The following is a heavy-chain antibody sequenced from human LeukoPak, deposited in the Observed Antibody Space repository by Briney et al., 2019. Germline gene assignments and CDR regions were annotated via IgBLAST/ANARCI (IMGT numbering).Heavy chain of an antibody. Sequence: SETLSLTCTVSGGSISSYYWSWIRQPPGKGLEWIGYIYYSGSTNYNPSLKSRVTISVDTSKNQFSLKLSSVTAADTAVYYCARGPYDFWSGFYWFDPWDQGTLVTVSS. J-gene: IGHJ5*02. CDR2: IYYSGST. CDR3: ARGPYDFWSGFYWFDP. V-gene: IGHV4-59*01. CDR1: GGSISSYY. D-gene: IGHD3-3*01.